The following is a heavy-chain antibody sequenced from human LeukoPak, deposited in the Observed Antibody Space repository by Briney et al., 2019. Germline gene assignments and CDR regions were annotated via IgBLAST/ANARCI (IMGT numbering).Heavy chain of an antibody. CDR3: ARDGTSTDDY. D-gene: IGHD2-2*01. CDR2: ISGNNDNP. CDR1: GYTFSNFG. J-gene: IGHJ4*02. Sequence: ASVKVSCETSGYTFSNFGISWVRQAPGQGLEWMGWISGNNDNPNYGQKFQDRFTVTTDSSTSTAYMELRNLRSDDTAVYYCARDGTSTDDYWGQGTLVTVSS. V-gene: IGHV1-18*01.